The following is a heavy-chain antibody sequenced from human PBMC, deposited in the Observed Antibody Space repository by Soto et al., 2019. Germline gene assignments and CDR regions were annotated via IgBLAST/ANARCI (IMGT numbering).Heavy chain of an antibody. D-gene: IGHD3-3*01. CDR3: ARARPPPLGRVVMFSLGRDYYYGMDV. CDR1: GFTFSSYD. V-gene: IGHV3-13*04. Sequence: PGGSLRLSCAASGFTFSSYDMHWVRQATGKGLEWVSAIGTACDTYYPGSVKGRFTISRENAKNSLYLQMNSLRAGDTAVYYCARARPPPLGRVVMFSLGRDYYYGMDVWGQGTTVTVSS. CDR2: IGTACDT. J-gene: IGHJ6*02.